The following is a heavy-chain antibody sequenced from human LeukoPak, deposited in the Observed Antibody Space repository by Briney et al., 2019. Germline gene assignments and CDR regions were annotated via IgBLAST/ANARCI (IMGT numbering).Heavy chain of an antibody. D-gene: IGHD3-3*01. J-gene: IGHJ6*03. CDR3: ARDRYDFWSGYPGGYYYYYMDV. CDR1: GGSISSYY. CDR2: IYTTGST. Sequence: PSETLSLTCTVSGGSISSYYWTWIRQPAGKGLEWIGRIYTTGSTNYNPSLNSRVTMSVDTSKNQFSLKLSSVTAADTAVYYCARDRYDFWSGYPGGYYYYYMDVWGKGTTVTVSS. V-gene: IGHV4-4*07.